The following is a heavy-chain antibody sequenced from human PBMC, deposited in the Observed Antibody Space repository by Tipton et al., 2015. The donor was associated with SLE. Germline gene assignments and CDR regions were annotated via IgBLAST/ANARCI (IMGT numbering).Heavy chain of an antibody. J-gene: IGHJ4*02. CDR3: ASKVLGY. CDR1: GGSVSTYY. V-gene: IGHV4-4*09. CDR2: IYTSGST. Sequence: TLSLTCTVSGGSVSTYYWSWIRQPPGKGLEWIGYIYTSGSTNYNPSLKSRVTISVDTSKNQFSLKLSSVTAADTAVYYCASKVLGYWGQGTLVTVSS. D-gene: IGHD3-16*01.